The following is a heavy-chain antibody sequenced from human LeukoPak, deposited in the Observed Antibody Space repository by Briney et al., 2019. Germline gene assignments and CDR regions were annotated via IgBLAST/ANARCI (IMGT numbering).Heavy chain of an antibody. Sequence: GGSLRLSCAAAGFTFISYGVHWVRQAPGKGLEWVAFIRYDGSNKYYADSVKGRFTISIDNSKNTLYLQMNSLRAEDTAVYYCAKDYYDYVWGSYRYGYYYYYYKDVWGKGTTVTVSS. V-gene: IGHV3-30*02. CDR1: GFTFISYG. CDR2: IRYDGSNK. CDR3: AKDYYDYVWGSYRYGYYYYYYKDV. J-gene: IGHJ6*03. D-gene: IGHD3-16*02.